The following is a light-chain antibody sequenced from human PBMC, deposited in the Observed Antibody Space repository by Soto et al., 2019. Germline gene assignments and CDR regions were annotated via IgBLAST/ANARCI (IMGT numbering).Light chain of an antibody. V-gene: IGKV3-20*01. CDR1: QTVSRSF. Sequence: EIVLTQSPGTLSSSPGERATLSCRASQTVSRSFLGWYQQKSGQAPRLVMFGATNRAPGIPDRFSGRVSGTDFILTISRLEPEDFAVYYCEQYGTSPRTFGQGTKVDIK. CDR2: GAT. J-gene: IGKJ1*01. CDR3: EQYGTSPRT.